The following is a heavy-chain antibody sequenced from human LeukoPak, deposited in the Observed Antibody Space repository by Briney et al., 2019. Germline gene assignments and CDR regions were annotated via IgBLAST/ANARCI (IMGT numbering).Heavy chain of an antibody. CDR2: ISGSGGST. CDR3: ACPLYPQLYYYYGMDV. D-gene: IGHD2/OR15-2a*01. V-gene: IGHV3-23*01. CDR1: GFTFSSYG. Sequence: PGGSLRLSCSASGFTFSSYGMNWVRQAPEKGLEWVSAISGSGGSTFFADSVKGRFTISRDNSKNTLYLQMNSLRAEDTAVYYCACPLYPQLYYYYGMDVWGQGTTVTVSS. J-gene: IGHJ6*02.